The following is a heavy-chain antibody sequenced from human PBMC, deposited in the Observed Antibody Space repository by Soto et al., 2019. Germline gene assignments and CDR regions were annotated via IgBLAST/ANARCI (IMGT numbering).Heavy chain of an antibody. CDR2: INHSGST. V-gene: IGHV4-34*01. Sequence: SETLSLTCAVYGGSFSGYYWSWIRQPPGKGLEWIGEINHSGSTNYNPSLKSRVTISVDTSKNQFSLKLSSVTAADTAVYYCARRDYDFWSGYSTDYYYYMDVWGKGTTVTVS. D-gene: IGHD3-3*01. J-gene: IGHJ6*03. CDR3: ARRDYDFWSGYSTDYYYYMDV. CDR1: GGSFSGYY.